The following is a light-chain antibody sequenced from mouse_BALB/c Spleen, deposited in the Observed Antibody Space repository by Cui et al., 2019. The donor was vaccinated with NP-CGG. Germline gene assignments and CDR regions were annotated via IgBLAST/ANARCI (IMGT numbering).Light chain of an antibody. Sequence: AVVNQESALTTSPGETVTLTCCSSTGAVTTSNYANWVQEKPDHLFTGLIGGTNNRPPGVPARFSGSLIGDKAALTITGAQTEDEAIYFCALWYSNHWVFGGGTKLTVL. CDR3: ALWYSNHWV. CDR2: GTN. J-gene: IGLJ1*01. CDR1: TGAVTTSNY. V-gene: IGLV1*01.